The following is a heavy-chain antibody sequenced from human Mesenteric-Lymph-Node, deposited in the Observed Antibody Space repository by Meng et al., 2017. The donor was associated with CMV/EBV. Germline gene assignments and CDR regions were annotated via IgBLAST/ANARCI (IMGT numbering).Heavy chain of an antibody. Sequence: GGSLRLSCAASGFTFSGYAMSWVRQAPGKGLEWVSFISRGETTTYYAESVQGRFTISRDNAKNTLYLQMNSLRGEDTAIYYCARDPPRYGMDVWGQGTTVTVSS. J-gene: IGHJ6*02. CDR3: ARDPPRYGMDV. CDR1: GFTFSGYA. V-gene: IGHV3-48*03. CDR2: ISRGETTT.